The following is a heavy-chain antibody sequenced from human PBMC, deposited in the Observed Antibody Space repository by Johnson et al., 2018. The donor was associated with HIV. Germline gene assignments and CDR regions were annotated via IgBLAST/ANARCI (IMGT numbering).Heavy chain of an antibody. D-gene: IGHD5-24*01. CDR3: AREMATICPQNFGDAFDI. V-gene: IGHV3-30*04. CDR2: ISYDGSNK. Sequence: QVHLVESGGGVVQPGRSLRLSCAASGFTFSSYAMHWVRQAPGKGLEWVAVISYDGSNKYYADSVKGRFTISRDNSKNTLYLQMNSLRAEDPAVYYCAREMATICPQNFGDAFDIWGQGTMVTVSS. CDR1: GFTFSSYA. J-gene: IGHJ3*02.